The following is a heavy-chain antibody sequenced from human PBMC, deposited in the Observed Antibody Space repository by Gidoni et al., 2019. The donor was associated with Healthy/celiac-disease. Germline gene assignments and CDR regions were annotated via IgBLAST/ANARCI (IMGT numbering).Heavy chain of an antibody. D-gene: IGHD2-2*01. CDR3: ARRVGYCSSTSCYQHAFDI. Sequence: QLQLQESGPGLVKPSETLSLTCTVSGGSISSSSYSWGWIRQPPGKGLEWIGSIYYSGSTYYNPSLKSRVTISVDTSKNQFSLKLSSVTAADTAVYYCARRVGYCSSTSCYQHAFDIWGQGTMVTVSS. CDR2: IYYSGST. CDR1: GGSISSSSYS. J-gene: IGHJ3*02. V-gene: IGHV4-39*01.